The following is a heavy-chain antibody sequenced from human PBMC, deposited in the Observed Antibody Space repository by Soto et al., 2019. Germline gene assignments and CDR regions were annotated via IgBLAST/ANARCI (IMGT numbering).Heavy chain of an antibody. V-gene: IGHV4-59*03. CDR2: IYHSGST. CDR1: GGSISSYY. D-gene: IGHD2-2*01. Sequence: SETLSLTCTVSGGSISSYYWSWIRQPPGKALEWIGYIYHSGSTNYNPSLESRVTISVDTSKNQLSLNLSSVTAADTAVYYCATKPPYSTVWYYFDYWGQGALVTVSS. J-gene: IGHJ4*02. CDR3: ATKPPYSTVWYYFDY.